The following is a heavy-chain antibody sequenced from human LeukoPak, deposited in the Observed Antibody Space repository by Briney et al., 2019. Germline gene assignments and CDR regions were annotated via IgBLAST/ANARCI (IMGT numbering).Heavy chain of an antibody. CDR2: VYNSGIT. V-gene: IGHV4-59*02. Sequence: SETLSLTCSVSGASVSDYFCNWIRQPPGKGLEWIGYVYNSGITNYNPSLRSRVTISVDTSKNQFSLKLNSVTAADTAVYYCARVRLSSGFTNWGQGTLVTVSS. CDR3: ARVRLSSGFTN. J-gene: IGHJ4*02. CDR1: GASVSDYF. D-gene: IGHD3-22*01.